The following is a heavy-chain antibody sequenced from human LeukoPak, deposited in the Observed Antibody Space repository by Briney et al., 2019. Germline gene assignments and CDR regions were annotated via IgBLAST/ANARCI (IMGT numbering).Heavy chain of an antibody. CDR3: ARYSHDAFDI. J-gene: IGHJ3*02. CDR1: GYSISSGYY. Sequence: SETLSLTCTVSGYSISSGYYWGWIRQPPGKGLEWIGSIYHSGSTYYNPSLKSRVTISVDTPKNQFSLKLSSVTAADTAVYYCARYSHDAFDIWGQGTMVTVSP. CDR2: IYHSGST. V-gene: IGHV4-38-2*02. D-gene: IGHD6-13*01.